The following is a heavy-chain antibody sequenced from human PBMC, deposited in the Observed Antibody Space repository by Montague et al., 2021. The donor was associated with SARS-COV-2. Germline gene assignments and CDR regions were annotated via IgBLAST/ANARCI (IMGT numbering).Heavy chain of an antibody. CDR3: ARGRTVTTFYYYYYYGMDV. CDR1: GGSFSGYY. Sequence: SETLSLTCAVYGGSFSGYYWGWIRQPPGKGLEWIGEINHSGSTNYNPSLKSRVTISVDTSKNQFSLKLSSVTAADTAVYYCARGRTVTTFYYYYYYGMDVWGQGTTVTVSS. J-gene: IGHJ6*02. CDR2: INHSGST. V-gene: IGHV4-34*01. D-gene: IGHD4-17*01.